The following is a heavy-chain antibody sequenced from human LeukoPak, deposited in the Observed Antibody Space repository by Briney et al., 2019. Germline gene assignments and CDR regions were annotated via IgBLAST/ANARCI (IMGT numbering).Heavy chain of an antibody. V-gene: IGHV3-21*01. Sequence: GGSLGLSCAASGFTFSRYSMHWVRQAPGKGLEWVSSITSSSSYVYYADSLKGRFTISRDNAKNSLYLQMNSLRAEDTAMYYCARGGDGYTPWGQGTLVTVSS. J-gene: IGHJ5*02. CDR2: ITSSSSYV. CDR1: GFTFSRYS. D-gene: IGHD5-24*01. CDR3: ARGGDGYTP.